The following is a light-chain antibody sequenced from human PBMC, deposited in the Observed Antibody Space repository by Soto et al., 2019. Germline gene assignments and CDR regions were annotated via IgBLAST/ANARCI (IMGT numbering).Light chain of an antibody. J-gene: IGKJ2*01. CDR1: QSVSSY. CDR3: QQHDNSAPYT. CDR2: GAS. Sequence: EIVLTQSPGTLSLSPGERATLSCRASQSVSSYLAWYQQKPGQAPRLLIYGASSRAIGIPDRFSGSGSGTDFTLTISRLEPEDFAVYYCQQHDNSAPYTFGQGTKLEIK. V-gene: IGKV3-20*01.